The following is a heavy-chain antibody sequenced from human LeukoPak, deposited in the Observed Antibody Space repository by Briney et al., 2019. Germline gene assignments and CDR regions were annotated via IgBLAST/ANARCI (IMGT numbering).Heavy chain of an antibody. CDR2: IGHSGGT. CDR3: ARENTAMVTD. D-gene: IGHD5-18*01. CDR1: GVSINSSSW. V-gene: IGHV4-4*02. Sequence: SGTLSLTCAVYGVSINSSSWWSWVRQSPGKGLEWIGDIGHSGGTNYNPSLKSRVTISVDTSKNQFSLKLSSVTAADTAVYYCARENTAMVTDWGQGTLVTVSS. J-gene: IGHJ4*02.